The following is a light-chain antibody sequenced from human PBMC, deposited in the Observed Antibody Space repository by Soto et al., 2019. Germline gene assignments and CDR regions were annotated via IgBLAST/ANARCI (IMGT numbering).Light chain of an antibody. J-gene: IGLJ3*02. CDR3: GTWDSSLSAHWV. CDR2: DNN. Sequence: QSVLTQPPSVSAAPGQKVTISCSGSSSNIGNNYVSWYQQLPGTAPKLLIYDNNKRRSGIPDRFSGSKSGTSATLGITGLQTGYEADYYCGTWDSSLSAHWVFGGGTKVTVL. CDR1: SSNIGNNY. V-gene: IGLV1-51*01.